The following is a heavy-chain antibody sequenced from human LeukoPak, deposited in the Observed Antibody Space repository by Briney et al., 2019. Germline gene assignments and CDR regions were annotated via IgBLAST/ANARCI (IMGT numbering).Heavy chain of an antibody. CDR3: ARSLIAAAYFDY. J-gene: IGHJ4*02. Sequence: PSETLSLTCAVSGGSISSSNWWSWVRQPPGKGLEWIGEIYHSGSTNYNPSLKSRVTMSVDKSKNQFSLKLCSVTAADTAVYYCARSLIAAAYFDYWGQGTLVTVSS. CDR2: IYHSGST. V-gene: IGHV4-4*02. CDR1: GGSISSSNW. D-gene: IGHD6-13*01.